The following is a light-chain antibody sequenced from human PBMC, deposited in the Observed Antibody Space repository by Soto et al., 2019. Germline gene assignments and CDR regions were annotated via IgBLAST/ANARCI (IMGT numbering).Light chain of an antibody. Sequence: QSALTQPASVSGSPGQSITISCTGTSSDVGTYNLVPWYQQHPGKAPKLMIYEVSKRPSGVSNRFSGSKSGNTASLTISGLQAEDEADYYCCSYAGSSTPFGGGTKLTVL. CDR2: EVS. V-gene: IGLV2-23*02. J-gene: IGLJ3*02. CDR3: CSYAGSSTP. CDR1: SSDVGTYNL.